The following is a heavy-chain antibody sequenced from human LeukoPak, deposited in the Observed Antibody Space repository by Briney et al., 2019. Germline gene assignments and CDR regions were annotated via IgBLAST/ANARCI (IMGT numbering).Heavy chain of an antibody. Sequence: PSETLSLTCAVYGGSFSGYYWSWLRQPPGKGLEWIGEIDHSGSTNYNPSLKSRVTISVDTSKNQFSLKLSSVTAADTAVYYCARASITMVRGVIINHNYYFDYWGQGTLVTVSS. CDR1: GGSFSGYY. CDR2: IDHSGST. D-gene: IGHD3-10*01. V-gene: IGHV4-34*01. CDR3: ARASITMVRGVIINHNYYFDY. J-gene: IGHJ4*02.